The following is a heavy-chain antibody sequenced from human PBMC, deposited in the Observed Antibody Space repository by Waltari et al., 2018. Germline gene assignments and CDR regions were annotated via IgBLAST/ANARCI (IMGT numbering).Heavy chain of an antibody. CDR2: VDPEIGET. D-gene: IGHD3-9*01. V-gene: IGHV1-69-2*01. Sequence: EVQLVQSGAELKKPGTTVKIPCKVSGDTFRHYFTHWIQQAPGKGLEWVGLVDPEIGETVYAQKFQGRVTITADTSTDTAYMDLSSLRSEDTAIYYCTRDILGPRVHWGQGTLVTVSS. CDR1: GDTFRHYF. CDR3: TRDILGPRVH. J-gene: IGHJ4*02.